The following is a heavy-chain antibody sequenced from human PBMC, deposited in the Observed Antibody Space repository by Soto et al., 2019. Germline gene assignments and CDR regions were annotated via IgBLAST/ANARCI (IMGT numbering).Heavy chain of an antibody. Sequence: GASVKVSCKASGGTFSSYAISWVRQAPGQGLEWMGGIIPIFGTANYAQKFQGRVTITADESTSTAYMELSSLRSEDTAVYYCAREAGIQLRTYFDYWGQGTLVTVSS. D-gene: IGHD5-18*01. CDR1: GGTFSSYA. CDR2: IIPIFGTA. V-gene: IGHV1-69*13. J-gene: IGHJ4*02. CDR3: AREAGIQLRTYFDY.